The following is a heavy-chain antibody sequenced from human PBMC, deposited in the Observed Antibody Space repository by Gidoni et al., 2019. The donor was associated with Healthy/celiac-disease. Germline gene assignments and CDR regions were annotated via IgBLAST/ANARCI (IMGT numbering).Heavy chain of an antibody. V-gene: IGHV1-24*01. J-gene: IGHJ6*02. Sequence: QVQLVQSGAEVKKPGASVTVSCKVSGYTLTEFSMHWVRQAPGKGLEWMGGFDPEDGETIYAQKFQGRVTMTEDTSTDTAYMELSSLRYEDTAVYYCATNRITIFGAVINPDYYYGMDVWGQGTTVTVSS. CDR3: ATNRITIFGAVINPDYYYGMDV. D-gene: IGHD3-3*01. CDR2: FDPEDGET. CDR1: GYTLTEFS.